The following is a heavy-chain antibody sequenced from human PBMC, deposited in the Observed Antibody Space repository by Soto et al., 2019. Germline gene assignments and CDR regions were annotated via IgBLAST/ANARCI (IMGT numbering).Heavy chain of an antibody. CDR2: ILPGNGNT. V-gene: IGHV1-3*01. J-gene: IGHJ3*02. Sequence: ASVKVSCKASGYTFSSYALHWVRQAPGQRLECMGWILPGNGNTRYSQKFQDRVTFTRDTSASTAYMELSSLRSEDTAVYYCARSARGFDIWGQGTMVTVSS. CDR1: GYTFSSYA. CDR3: ARSARGFDI.